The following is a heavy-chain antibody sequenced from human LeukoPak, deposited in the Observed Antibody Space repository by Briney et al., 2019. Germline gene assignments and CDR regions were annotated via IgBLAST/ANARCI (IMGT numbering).Heavy chain of an antibody. Sequence: SVKVSCMASGGTFSSYTISWVRQAPGQGLEWMGRIIPILGIANYAQKFQGRVTITADKSTSTAYMELSSLRSEDTAVYYCARDRGVGNPNWFDPWGQGTLVTVSS. CDR2: IIPILGIA. J-gene: IGHJ5*02. CDR1: GGTFSSYT. D-gene: IGHD3-10*01. CDR3: ARDRGVGNPNWFDP. V-gene: IGHV1-69*04.